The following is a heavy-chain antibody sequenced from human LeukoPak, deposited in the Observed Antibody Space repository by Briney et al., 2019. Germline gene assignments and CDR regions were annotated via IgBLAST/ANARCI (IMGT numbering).Heavy chain of an antibody. CDR1: GGPFSGYY. CDR3: AGSSHDSSRYYLSQINFDY. V-gene: IGHV4-34*01. Sequence: SETLSLTCAVYGGPFSGYYWSWIRQPPGKGLEWIGEINHSGSTNYNPTLKSRVTISVDTSKNQFSLKLSSVTAADTAVYYCAGSSHDSSRYYLSQINFDYWGQGTLVTVSS. J-gene: IGHJ4*02. CDR2: INHSGST. D-gene: IGHD3-22*01.